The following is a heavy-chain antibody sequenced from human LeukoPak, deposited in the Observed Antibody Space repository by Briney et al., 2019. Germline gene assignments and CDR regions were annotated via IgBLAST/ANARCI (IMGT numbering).Heavy chain of an antibody. V-gene: IGHV4-34*01. CDR1: GGSFSGYY. CDR2: INHSGST. CDR3: ARGVSYYYDSKTKSFDY. J-gene: IGHJ4*02. Sequence: SETLSLTCAVYGGSFSGYYWSWIRQPPGKGLEWIGEINHSGSTNYNPSLKSRVTISVDTSKNQFSLKLSSVTAADTAVYYCARGVSYYYDSKTKSFDYWGQGTLVTVSS. D-gene: IGHD3-22*01.